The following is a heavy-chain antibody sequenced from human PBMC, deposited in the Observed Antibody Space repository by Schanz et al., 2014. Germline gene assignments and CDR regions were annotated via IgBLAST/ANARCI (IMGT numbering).Heavy chain of an antibody. CDR2: IIPILGIA. V-gene: IGHV1-69*02. CDR3: ARGGGPEDVFDI. CDR1: GGTFSSYT. Sequence: QVQLVQSEAEVKKPGSSVKVSCTASGGTFSSYTISWIRQAPGQGLEWMGRIIPILGIANYAQKFQGRVTITADKSTSTAYMELSSLRSDDTAVYYCARGGGPEDVFDIWGQGTILTVSS. D-gene: IGHD2-15*01. J-gene: IGHJ3*02.